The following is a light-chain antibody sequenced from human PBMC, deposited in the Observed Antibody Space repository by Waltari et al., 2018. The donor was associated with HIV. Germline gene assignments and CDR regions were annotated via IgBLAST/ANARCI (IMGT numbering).Light chain of an antibody. V-gene: IGLV2-14*01. CDR3: SSYTSSTTWV. CDR1: STDVGGYNY. Sequence: PGQSITISCTGTSTDVGGYNYVSWYQHHPGKAPKVMIYEVSNRPSGVSNRFSGSKSGNTASLTISGLQAEDEADYYCSSYTSSTTWVFSGGTKLTVL. J-gene: IGLJ3*02. CDR2: EVS.